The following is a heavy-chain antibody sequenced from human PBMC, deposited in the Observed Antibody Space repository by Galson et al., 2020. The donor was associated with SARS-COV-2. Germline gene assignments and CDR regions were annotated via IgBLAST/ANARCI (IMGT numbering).Heavy chain of an antibody. CDR2: MYYTGST. CDR3: GRLGSGSYRGRLCDY. V-gene: IGHV4-39*01. CDR1: GDSITSRSSY. D-gene: IGHD6-19*01. Sequence: SETLSLTCTVSGDSITSRSSYWGWIRQPPGEGLEWIVSMYYTGSTYYNPSLKSRVSISGDTSRNQFSLKMRSVTAADTAVYYCGRLGSGSYRGRLCDYWGRGTLVIVSS. J-gene: IGHJ4*02.